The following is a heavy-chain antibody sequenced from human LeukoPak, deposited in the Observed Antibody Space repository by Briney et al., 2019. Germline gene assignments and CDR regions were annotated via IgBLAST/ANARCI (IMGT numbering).Heavy chain of an antibody. Sequence: PSETLSLTCAVYGGSFSGYYWSWIRQPPGKGLEWIGYIYYSGSTNYNPSLKSRVTISVDTSKNQFSLKLSSVTAADTAVYYCARGGSGWYDYYYYMDVWGKGTTVTVSS. CDR2: IYYSGST. V-gene: IGHV4-59*01. D-gene: IGHD6-19*01. CDR3: ARGGSGWYDYYYYMDV. J-gene: IGHJ6*03. CDR1: GGSFSGYY.